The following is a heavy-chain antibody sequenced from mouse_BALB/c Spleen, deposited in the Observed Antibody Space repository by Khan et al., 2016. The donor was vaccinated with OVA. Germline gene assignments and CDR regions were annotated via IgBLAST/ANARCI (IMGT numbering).Heavy chain of an antibody. V-gene: IGHV1-4*01. J-gene: IGHJ2*01. CDR3: ARDSIDY. CDR1: GYTFTNYG. CDR2: INTTSGYT. D-gene: IGHD2-5*01. Sequence: QVQLQESGPEQAKPGASVKMSCKTSGYTFTNYGMHWVKQSPGKGLEWIGYINTTSGYTEYNEKFKDKSTLSAEKSSSTAYMQLTRLTSEDSADYYFARDSIDYWGQGTTLTVSS.